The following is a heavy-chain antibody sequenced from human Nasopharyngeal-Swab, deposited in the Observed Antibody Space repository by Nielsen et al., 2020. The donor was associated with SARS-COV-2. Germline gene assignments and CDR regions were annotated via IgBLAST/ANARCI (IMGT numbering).Heavy chain of an antibody. V-gene: IGHV3-64*04. CDR1: GSTFSSYA. J-gene: IGHJ3*02. D-gene: IGHD1-26*01. Sequence: GESLKISCSAPGSTFSSYAMHWVRQPPGKGLEYVSAISSNGGSTYYADSVKGRFTISRDNSWTTLYLEMNSLRAEDTTVYYCAKDESGYTGTYGALDIWGQGTMVTVSS. CDR3: AKDESGYTGTYGALDI. CDR2: ISSNGGST.